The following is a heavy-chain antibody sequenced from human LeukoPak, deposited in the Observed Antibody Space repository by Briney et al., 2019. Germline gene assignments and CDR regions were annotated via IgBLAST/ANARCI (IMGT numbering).Heavy chain of an antibody. V-gene: IGHV3-23*01. CDR3: AKNKWERSGAFDI. D-gene: IGHD1-26*01. CDR1: GFTFSKNA. Sequence: QTGGSLRLSCAASGFTFSKNAMSWVRQAPGKALEWVSAMSGSGDSSYYADSVKGRFTISRDISKNTLYLQMNSLGVEDTAVYYCAKNKWERSGAFDIWGQGTMVTVSS. CDR2: MSGSGDSS. J-gene: IGHJ3*02.